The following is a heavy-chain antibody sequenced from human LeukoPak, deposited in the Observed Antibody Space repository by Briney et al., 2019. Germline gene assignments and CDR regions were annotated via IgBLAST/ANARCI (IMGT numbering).Heavy chain of an antibody. Sequence: GGSLRLSCAASGFTFSGYNMNWVRQAPGKGLEWVSSISSSSTYIYYADSVKGRFSIFRDNAKNSLYLQMNSLRAEDTAVYYCARDRGYSDSSGYYSDAFDIWGQGTMVTVSS. CDR2: ISSSSTYI. V-gene: IGHV3-21*01. J-gene: IGHJ3*02. CDR1: GFTFSGYN. CDR3: ARDRGYSDSSGYYSDAFDI. D-gene: IGHD3-22*01.